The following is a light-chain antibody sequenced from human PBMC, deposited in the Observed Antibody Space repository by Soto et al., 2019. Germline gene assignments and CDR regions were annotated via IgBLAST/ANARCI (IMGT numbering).Light chain of an antibody. Sequence: IRMTQSPSSLSASTGDRVTITCRASQDISNYLNWYQQKPGKAPKLLIYDASNLETGVPSRFSGSGSGTDFTFTISSLQPEDIATYYCQQYDNPSITFGQGTRLEIK. CDR1: QDISNY. J-gene: IGKJ5*01. CDR2: DAS. V-gene: IGKV1-33*01. CDR3: QQYDNPSIT.